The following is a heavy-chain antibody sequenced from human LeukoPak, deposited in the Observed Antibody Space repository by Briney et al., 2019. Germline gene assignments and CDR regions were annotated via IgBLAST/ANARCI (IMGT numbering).Heavy chain of an antibody. Sequence: SETLSLTCAVYGGSFSGYYWSWIRQPPGKGLEWIGEINHSGSTNYNPSLKSRVTISVDTSKNQFSLKLSSVTAADTAVYYCARQLSSSWTNRHNWFDPWGQGTLVTVSS. V-gene: IGHV4-34*01. CDR1: GGSFSGYY. J-gene: IGHJ5*02. D-gene: IGHD6-13*01. CDR2: INHSGST. CDR3: ARQLSSSWTNRHNWFDP.